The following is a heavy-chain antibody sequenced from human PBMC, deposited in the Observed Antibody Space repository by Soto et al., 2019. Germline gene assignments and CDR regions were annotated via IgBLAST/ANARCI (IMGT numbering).Heavy chain of an antibody. D-gene: IGHD3-16*01. CDR2: VNRGASSL. CDR1: GFSLSDHG. Sequence: PGGSLRLSCAGSGFSLSDHGVNWVRQAPGKGLEWISSVNRGASSLYYAESVKGRFTMSRDDAKNSVYLQMNSLRDEDTAVYYCARQINWRDGGAWGQGTLVTVSS. J-gene: IGHJ5*02. CDR3: ARQINWRDGGA. V-gene: IGHV3-48*02.